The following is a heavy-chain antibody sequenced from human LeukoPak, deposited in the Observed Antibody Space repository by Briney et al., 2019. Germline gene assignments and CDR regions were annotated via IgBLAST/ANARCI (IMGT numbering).Heavy chain of an antibody. CDR3: ARSRGYGSGSHYNAPYFDY. J-gene: IGHJ4*02. V-gene: IGHV3-7*03. CDR1: GFTFSNSW. CDR2: IKEDGSDK. Sequence: GGSLRLSCIASGFTFSNSWMTWVRQAPGKGLEWVANIKEDGSDKQYVDSVKGRFTISRDDSKNTLYLQMNSLRAEDTAVYYCARSRGYGSGSHYNAPYFDYWGQGTLVPVSS. D-gene: IGHD3-10*01.